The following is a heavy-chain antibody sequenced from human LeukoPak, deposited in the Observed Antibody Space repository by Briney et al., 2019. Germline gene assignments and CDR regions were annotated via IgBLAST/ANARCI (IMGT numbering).Heavy chain of an antibody. CDR3: TQASWVSNAYAVW. D-gene: IGHD2-2*01. CDR2: ISGGGET. CDR1: GFSFTSYA. Sequence: PWGSLRLTCVASGFSFTSYAMGWVRQAPARGPEWVASISGGGETFYADSVKGGFTLSKDDSRNTVYLQLNNLRVEDTAIYYCTQASWVSNAYAVWWGQGTQVTVSS. J-gene: IGHJ4*02. V-gene: IGHV3-23*01.